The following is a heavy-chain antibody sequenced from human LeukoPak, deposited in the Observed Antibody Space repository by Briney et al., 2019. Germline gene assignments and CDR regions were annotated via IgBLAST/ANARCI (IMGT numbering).Heavy chain of an antibody. Sequence: GASVKVCCKASGYTCSGYYMHWVRRAPGQGLECMGWINPNSGGTNYAQEFQGRVTMTRDTSISTAYMELGRLRCDAPAVYYCARWGSGYLTYYFDYWGQGTVVTVSS. CDR2: INPNSGGT. CDR3: ARWGSGYLTYYFDY. V-gene: IGHV1-2*02. J-gene: IGHJ4*02. CDR1: GYTCSGYY. D-gene: IGHD3-22*01.